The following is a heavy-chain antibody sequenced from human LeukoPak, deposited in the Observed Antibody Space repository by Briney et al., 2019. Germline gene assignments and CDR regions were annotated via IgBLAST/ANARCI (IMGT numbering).Heavy chain of an antibody. J-gene: IGHJ6*03. CDR2: IRDDGSNK. D-gene: IGHD2-2*01. V-gene: IGHV3-30*02. CDR3: AKVGDIVVVPSADYYMDV. CDR1: GFTFSSYG. Sequence: GGSLRLSCAASGFTFSSYGMHWVRQAPGKGLEWVAFIRDDGSNKYYADSVKGRFTISRDNSKNTLYLQMNSLRAEDTAVYYCAKVGDIVVVPSADYYMDVWGKGTTVTVSS.